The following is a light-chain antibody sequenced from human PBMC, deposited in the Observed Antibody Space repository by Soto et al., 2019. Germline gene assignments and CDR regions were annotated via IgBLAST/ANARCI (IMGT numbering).Light chain of an antibody. CDR1: KSVLYSSNNKNY. V-gene: IGKV4-1*01. Sequence: DIVMTQSPDSLAVSLGERATINCKSSKSVLYSSNNKNYLNWYQQKPGQPLKLLIYWASTRESGVPDRFSGSGSGTDFTLTISSLQAEDVAVYYCQQYYGIPTFGQGTKVEIK. J-gene: IGKJ1*01. CDR2: WAS. CDR3: QQYYGIPT.